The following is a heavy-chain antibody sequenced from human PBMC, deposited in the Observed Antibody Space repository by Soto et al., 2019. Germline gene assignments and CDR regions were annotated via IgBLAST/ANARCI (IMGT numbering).Heavy chain of an antibody. CDR1: SGSISSSNW. D-gene: IGHD2-2*01. J-gene: IGHJ6*03. CDR2: IYHSGST. V-gene: IGHV4-4*02. Sequence: SETMSLTCGVASGSISSSNWWSWIRQPPGKGLEWIGEIYHSGSTNYNPSLKSRVTISVDKSKNQFSLKLSSVTAADTAVYYCARAVVVVVPARGYYYYYMDVWGKGTTVTVSS. CDR3: ARAVVVVVPARGYYYYYMDV.